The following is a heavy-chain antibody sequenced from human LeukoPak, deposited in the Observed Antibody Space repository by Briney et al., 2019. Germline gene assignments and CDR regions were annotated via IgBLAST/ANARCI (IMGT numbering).Heavy chain of an antibody. CDR2: INHSGST. D-gene: IGHD5-18*01. CDR3: ARDRGYSYRGAFDI. Sequence: PSETLSLACAVYGGSFSGYYWTWIRQPPGKGLEWIGEINHSGSTNYNPSLKSRVTISVDRSKNQFSLKLSSVTAADTAVYYCARDRGYSYRGAFDIWSQGTMVTVSS. CDR1: GGSFSGYY. V-gene: IGHV4-34*01. J-gene: IGHJ3*02.